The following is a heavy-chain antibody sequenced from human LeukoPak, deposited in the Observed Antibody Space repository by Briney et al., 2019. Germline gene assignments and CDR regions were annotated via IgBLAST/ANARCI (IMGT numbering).Heavy chain of an antibody. Sequence: PGGSLRLSCAASGFTFSSYWMSWVRQAPGKGLEWVANIKQDGSEKYYVDSVKGRFTISRDNAKNSLYLQMNSLRAEDTAVYYCARDHRYYYDSSGYSLGSDLSDYWGQGTLVTVSS. CDR1: GFTFSSYW. CDR3: ARDHRYYYDSSGYSLGSDLSDY. D-gene: IGHD3-22*01. J-gene: IGHJ4*02. V-gene: IGHV3-7*01. CDR2: IKQDGSEK.